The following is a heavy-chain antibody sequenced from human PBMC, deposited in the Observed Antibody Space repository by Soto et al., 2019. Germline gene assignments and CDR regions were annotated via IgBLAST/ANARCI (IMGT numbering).Heavy chain of an antibody. CDR3: AKYGRVYGDYFDY. D-gene: IGHD4-17*01. Sequence: GGSLRLSCAASGFTFSSYAMSWVRQAPGKGLEWVSAISGSGGSTYYADSMKGRFTISRDNSKNTLYLQMNSLRAEDTAVYYCAKYGRVYGDYFDYWGQGTLVTVSS. CDR1: GFTFSSYA. CDR2: ISGSGGST. V-gene: IGHV3-23*01. J-gene: IGHJ4*02.